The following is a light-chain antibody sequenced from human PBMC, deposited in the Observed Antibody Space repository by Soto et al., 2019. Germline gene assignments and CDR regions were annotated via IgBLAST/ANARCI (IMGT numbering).Light chain of an antibody. CDR1: SSDVGDNNY. J-gene: IGLJ1*01. V-gene: IGLV2-14*01. Sequence: QSALTQPASVSGSPGQSITISCTGTSSDVGDNNYVSWYQQHSGKAPKLMIYDVTHRPSGISNRFSGSKSGNTASLTISGLQAEDEADYYCRSYTSSSTLYVFGSGTKVTVL. CDR2: DVT. CDR3: RSYTSSSTLYV.